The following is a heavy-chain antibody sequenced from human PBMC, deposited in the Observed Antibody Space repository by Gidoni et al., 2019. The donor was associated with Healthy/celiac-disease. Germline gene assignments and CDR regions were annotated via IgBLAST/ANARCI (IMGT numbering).Heavy chain of an antibody. CDR2: IYHSGRT. V-gene: IGHV4-30-2*01. Sequence: QLQLQESGSGLVKPSQTLSLTSAVSGGSISSGGYSWSWIRQPPGKGLEWIGYIYHSGRTYYNPSLKSRVTISVDRSKNQFSLKLSSVTAADTAVYYCARILQGSGSYRHFDDWGQGTLVTVSS. CDR3: ARILQGSGSYRHFDD. J-gene: IGHJ4*02. CDR1: GGSISSGGYS. D-gene: IGHD3-10*01.